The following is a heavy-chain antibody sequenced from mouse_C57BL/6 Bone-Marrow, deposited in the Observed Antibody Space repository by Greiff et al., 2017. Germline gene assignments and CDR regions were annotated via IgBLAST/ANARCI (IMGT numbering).Heavy chain of an antibody. D-gene: IGHD2-1*01. CDR3: ASRPRNYPHAFDY. V-gene: IGHV5-6*01. J-gene: IGHJ2*01. CDR1: GFTFSSYG. CDR2: ISSGGSYT. Sequence: EVQGVESGGDLVKPGGSLKLSCAASGFTFSSYGMSWVRQTPDKRLEWVATISSGGSYTYYPDSVKGRFTISRDNAKNTLYLQMSSLKSEDTAMYYCASRPRNYPHAFDYRGSGATLPAFS.